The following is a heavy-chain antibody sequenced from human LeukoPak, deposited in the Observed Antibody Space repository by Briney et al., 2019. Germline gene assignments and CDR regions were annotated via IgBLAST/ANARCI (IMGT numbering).Heavy chain of an antibody. J-gene: IGHJ3*02. CDR3: ARDRDYYDSSGYKGDAFDI. CDR1: GGSISSGDYY. V-gene: IGHV4-30-4*01. Sequence: PSQTLSLTCTVSGGSISSGDYYWSWIRQPPGKGLEWLGYIYYSGSTYYNPSLKSRVTISVDTSKNQFSLKLSSVTAADTAVYYCARDRDYYDSSGYKGDAFDIWGQGTMVTVSS. D-gene: IGHD3-22*01. CDR2: IYYSGST.